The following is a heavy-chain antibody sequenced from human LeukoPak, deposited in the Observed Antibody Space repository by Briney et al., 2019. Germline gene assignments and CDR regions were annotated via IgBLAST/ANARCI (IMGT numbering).Heavy chain of an antibody. Sequence: SGGSLRLSCAASGFTFSSYGMSWVRQAPGKGLEWVSDINGSGSRTYYVDSVKGRFTISRDNSKNTLYLQMNSLRAEDTAVYYCAKSLLRPAYWGQGTLVTVSS. CDR3: AKSLLRPAY. D-gene: IGHD3-3*01. CDR2: INGSGSRT. J-gene: IGHJ4*02. V-gene: IGHV3-23*01. CDR1: GFTFSSYG.